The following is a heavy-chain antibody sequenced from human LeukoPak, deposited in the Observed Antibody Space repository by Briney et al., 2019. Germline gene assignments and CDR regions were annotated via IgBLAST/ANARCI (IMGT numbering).Heavy chain of an antibody. J-gene: IGHJ4*02. D-gene: IGHD3-9*01. CDR1: GFTFSSYG. Sequence: GGSLRLSCAASGFTFSSYGMHWVRQAPGKGLEWVAVISYDGSNKYCADSVKGRFTISRDNSKNTLYLQMNSLRAEDTAVYYCAKDFGYFDWLLFFDYWGQGTLVTVSS. CDR3: AKDFGYFDWLLFFDY. V-gene: IGHV3-30*18. CDR2: ISYDGSNK.